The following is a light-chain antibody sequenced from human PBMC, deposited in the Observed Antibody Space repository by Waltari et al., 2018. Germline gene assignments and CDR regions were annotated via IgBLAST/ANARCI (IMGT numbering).Light chain of an antibody. J-gene: IGLJ1*01. V-gene: IGLV2-14*01. CDR3: TSYTSDNLYV. Sequence: QSALSQPASVSGSPGQSIPISCAGTSSDIGGYNYFPWYQQHPDEAPKLIIYETSKRPSGVSNRFSASKSGDTASLTISGLQAEDESDYYCTSYTSDNLYVFGSGTKVTVL. CDR1: SSDIGGYNY. CDR2: ETS.